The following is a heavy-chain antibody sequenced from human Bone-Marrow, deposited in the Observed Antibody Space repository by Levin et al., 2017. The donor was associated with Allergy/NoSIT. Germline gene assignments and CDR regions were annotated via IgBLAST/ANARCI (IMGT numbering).Heavy chain of an antibody. CDR3: ARAGADFDY. J-gene: IGHJ4*02. Sequence: ASVKVSCKASGYTFTDYYFHWVRQAPGQGLEWVGRINPNSGGTNYAQKFQGRVTMTRDTSISTAYMELRRLISDDTAIYYCARAGADFDYWGQGTLVTVSS. CDR1: GYTFTDYY. V-gene: IGHV1-2*06. CDR2: INPNSGGT.